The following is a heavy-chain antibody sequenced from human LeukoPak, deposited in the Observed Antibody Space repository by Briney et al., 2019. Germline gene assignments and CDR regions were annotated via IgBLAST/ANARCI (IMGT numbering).Heavy chain of an antibody. CDR3: AKDPDTYYYDSSGYCHTD. D-gene: IGHD3-22*01. CDR2: ISGSGGST. J-gene: IGHJ4*02. CDR1: GFTFSSYA. V-gene: IGHV3-23*01. Sequence: GGSLRLSCAASGFTFSSYAMSWVRQAPGKGLEWVSAISGSGGSTYYADSVKGRFTISRDNSKNTLYLQMNSLRAEDTAEYYCAKDPDTYYYDSSGYCHTDWGQGTLVTVSS.